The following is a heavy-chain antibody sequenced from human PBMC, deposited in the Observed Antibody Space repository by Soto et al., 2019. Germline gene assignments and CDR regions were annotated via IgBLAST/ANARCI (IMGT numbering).Heavy chain of an antibody. CDR3: ARQTAPQTYYYGSGSYPNNWFDP. CDR2: IYYSGST. J-gene: IGHJ5*02. CDR1: GGSIGSYY. D-gene: IGHD3-10*01. V-gene: IGHV4-59*01. Sequence: LETLSLTCTVSGGSIGSYYWSWIRQPPGKGLEWIGYIYYSGSTNYNPSLKSRVTISVDTSKNQFSLKLSSVTAADTAVYYCARQTAPQTYYYGSGSYPNNWFDPWGQGTLVTVSS.